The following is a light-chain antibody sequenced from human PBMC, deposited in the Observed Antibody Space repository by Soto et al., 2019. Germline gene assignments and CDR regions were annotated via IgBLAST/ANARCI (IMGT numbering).Light chain of an antibody. V-gene: IGKV1-5*03. CDR1: QSISSW. Sequence: DIQMTQSPSTLSASVGDRVTITCRASQSISSWLAWYQQKPGKAPKLLIYKASSLESGVPSRFSGSGSGTEVTLTISSLQPDDFSTYYCQQYNSYWTFGQGTTVEIK. CDR2: KAS. J-gene: IGKJ1*01. CDR3: QQYNSYWT.